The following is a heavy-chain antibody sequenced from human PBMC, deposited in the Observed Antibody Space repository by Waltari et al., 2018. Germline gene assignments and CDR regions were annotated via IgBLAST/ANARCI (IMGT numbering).Heavy chain of an antibody. V-gene: IGHV3-74*01. J-gene: IGHJ4*02. CDR3: VRGSLNPGFDY. CDR2: TNTDGIFK. CDR1: GFSLCSYW. Sequence: EVQLVESGGGFVQPGGPVRLSCAVSGFSLCSYWMHWCRPTPGGGLVWHSSTNTDGIFKHYADAVEGRFTMSRDNAKDTVYLQMNSLRAEDTAINYCVRGSLNPGFDYWGQGTLVTVSS.